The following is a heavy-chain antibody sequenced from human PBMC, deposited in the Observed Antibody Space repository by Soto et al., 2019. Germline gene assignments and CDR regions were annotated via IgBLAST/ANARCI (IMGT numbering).Heavy chain of an antibody. V-gene: IGHV3-33*01. CDR1: GFTFSSYG. Sequence: QVQLVESGGGVVQPGRSLRLSCAASGFTFSSYGMHWVRQAPGKGLEWVAVIWYDGSNKYYADSVKGRFTISRDNSKNTLYLQMNSLRAEDTAVYYCARGEYSGYVFGYWGQGTLVTVSS. CDR2: IWYDGSNK. D-gene: IGHD5-12*01. CDR3: ARGEYSGYVFGY. J-gene: IGHJ4*02.